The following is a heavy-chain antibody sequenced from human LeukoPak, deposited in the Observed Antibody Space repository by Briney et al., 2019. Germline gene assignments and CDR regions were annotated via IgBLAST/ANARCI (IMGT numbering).Heavy chain of an antibody. V-gene: IGHV1-69*13. CDR2: IIPIFGTA. J-gene: IGHJ6*02. CDR1: GYTFTSYG. Sequence: ASVKVSCKASGYTFTSYGTSWVRQAPGQGLEWMGGIIPIFGTANYAQKFQGRVTITADESTSTAYMELSSLRSEDTAVYYCARVLYYDSSGYYSHYYYGMDVWGQGTTVTVSS. CDR3: ARVLYYDSSGYYSHYYYGMDV. D-gene: IGHD3-22*01.